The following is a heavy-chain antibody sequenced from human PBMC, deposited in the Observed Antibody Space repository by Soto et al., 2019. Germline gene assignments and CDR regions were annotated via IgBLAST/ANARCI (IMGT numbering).Heavy chain of an antibody. D-gene: IGHD1-1*01. CDR1: GGSISSGGYY. CDR2: IYYSGST. CDR3: ARDRNWKGYYGMDV. V-gene: IGHV4-31*03. J-gene: IGHJ6*02. Sequence: NPSETLSLTCTVSGGSISSGGYYWSWIRQHPGKGLEWIGYIYYSGSTYYNPSLKSRVTISVDTSKNQFSLKLSSVTAADTAVYYCARDRNWKGYYGMDVWGQGTTVT.